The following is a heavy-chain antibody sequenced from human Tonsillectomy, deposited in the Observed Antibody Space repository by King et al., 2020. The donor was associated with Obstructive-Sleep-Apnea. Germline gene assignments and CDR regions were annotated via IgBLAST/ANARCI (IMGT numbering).Heavy chain of an antibody. J-gene: IGHJ3*01. Sequence: HVQLVESGGGVVQPGNSLRLSCAVSGFNFSNSGMHWVRQAPGKGLEWVTFVRYDGTKKFYIDSVKGRFTISRDNSRNTLSLQMNTLTTDDTAVYYCARAAIYCNSDNCHGTEMDAFDVWGQGTLVTVSS. D-gene: IGHD2/OR15-2a*01. CDR2: VRYDGTKK. V-gene: IGHV3-30*02. CDR1: GFNFSNSG. CDR3: ARAAIYCNSDNCHGTEMDAFDV.